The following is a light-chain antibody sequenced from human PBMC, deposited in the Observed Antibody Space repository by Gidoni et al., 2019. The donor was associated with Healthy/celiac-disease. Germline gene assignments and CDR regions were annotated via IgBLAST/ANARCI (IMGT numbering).Light chain of an antibody. CDR2: WAS. CDR3: QQYYSTPWT. CDR1: QSILYSSNNKNY. Sequence: DIVMTQSPDSLAMSLGERATINCKSSQSILYSSNNKNYLAWYQQQPGHPPKLLIYWASTRESWVPDRFSGSGSGTDCTLTISILQAEDVAVYYCQQYYSTPWTFGQGTKVEIK. V-gene: IGKV4-1*01. J-gene: IGKJ1*01.